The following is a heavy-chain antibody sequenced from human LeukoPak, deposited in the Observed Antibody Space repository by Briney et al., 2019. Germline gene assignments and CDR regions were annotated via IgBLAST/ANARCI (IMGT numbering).Heavy chain of an antibody. J-gene: IGHJ5*02. Sequence: ASVKVSSKASGYTFTVYYMHWVRQAPGQGLEWMGWINPNSGGTNYAQKCQGRVTMTRDTSISTAYMELSRLRSDDTAVYYCARARPGYCSGGSCYLPSWFDPWGQGALVTVSS. D-gene: IGHD2-15*01. V-gene: IGHV1-2*02. CDR3: ARARPGYCSGGSCYLPSWFDP. CDR2: INPNSGGT. CDR1: GYTFTVYY.